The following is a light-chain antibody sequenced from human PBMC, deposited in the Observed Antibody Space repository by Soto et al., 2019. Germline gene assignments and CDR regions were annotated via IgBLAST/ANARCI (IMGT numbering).Light chain of an antibody. CDR2: ATS. Sequence: DIQLTQSPSFLSASVGDRVTITCRASQGISSYLAGYQQKPGKAPKLLIYATSTLQSGVPSRFSGSGSGTEFTLTISSLQPEDFATYYCQQHNSYPLTFGGGTKVEIK. V-gene: IGKV1-9*01. J-gene: IGKJ4*01. CDR1: QGISSY. CDR3: QQHNSYPLT.